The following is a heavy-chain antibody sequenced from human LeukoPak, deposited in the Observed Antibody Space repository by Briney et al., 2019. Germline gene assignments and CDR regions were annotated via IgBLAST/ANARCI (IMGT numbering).Heavy chain of an antibody. CDR1: GGSISSGSYY. CDR3: ASGDRYYDSSGYYFDY. D-gene: IGHD3-22*01. CDR2: IYTSGST. V-gene: IGHV4-61*02. Sequence: SETLSLTCTVSGGSISSGSYYWSWIRQPAGKGLEWIGRIYTSGSTNYNPSLKSRVTISVDTSKNQFSLKLSSVTAADTAVCYCASGDRYYDSSGYYFDYWGQGTLVTVSS. J-gene: IGHJ4*02.